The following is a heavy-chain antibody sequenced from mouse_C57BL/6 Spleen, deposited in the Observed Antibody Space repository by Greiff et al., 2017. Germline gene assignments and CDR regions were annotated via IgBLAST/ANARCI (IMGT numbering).Heavy chain of an antibody. J-gene: IGHJ4*01. CDR3: ARVGGLRRVVYYAMDY. CDR2: IYPGSGST. CDR1: GYTFTSYW. D-gene: IGHD2-4*01. Sequence: VQLQQPGAELVKPGASVKMSCKASGYTFTSYWITWVKQRPGQGLEWIGDIYPGSGSTNYNEKFKGKATLTVDTSSSTAYMQLSSLTSEDSAVYYCARVGGLRRVVYYAMDYWGQGTSVTVSS. V-gene: IGHV1-55*01.